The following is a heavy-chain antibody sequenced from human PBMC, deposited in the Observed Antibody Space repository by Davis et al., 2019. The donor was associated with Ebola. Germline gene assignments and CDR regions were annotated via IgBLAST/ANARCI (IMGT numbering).Heavy chain of an antibody. V-gene: IGHV3-48*02. J-gene: IGHJ4*02. CDR1: GFTFRSYS. D-gene: IGHD3-9*01. CDR3: ARNDILTGYLMSYYFDY. Sequence: GESLKISCAASGFTFRSYSMNWVRQAPGKGLEWVSHIGGRSDTIYYADSVKGRFTISRDNAKNSLYLQMNSLRDEDTAVYYCARNDILTGYLMSYYFDYWGQGTLVTVSS. CDR2: IGGRSDTI.